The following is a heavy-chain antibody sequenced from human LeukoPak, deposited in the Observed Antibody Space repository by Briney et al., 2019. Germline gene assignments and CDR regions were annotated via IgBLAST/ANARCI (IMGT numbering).Heavy chain of an antibody. J-gene: IGHJ4*02. CDR3: ARENYYSSGISSFDY. V-gene: IGHV3-30-3*01. Sequence: GGSLRLSCAASGFTFSRYAMHWVRQAPGKGLEWVAIISNDGTNKYYADSVKGRFTISRDNSKTTLYLQMNSLRAEDTAVYYCARENYYSSGISSFDYWGQGILVTVSS. CDR2: ISNDGTNK. CDR1: GFTFSRYA. D-gene: IGHD3-10*01.